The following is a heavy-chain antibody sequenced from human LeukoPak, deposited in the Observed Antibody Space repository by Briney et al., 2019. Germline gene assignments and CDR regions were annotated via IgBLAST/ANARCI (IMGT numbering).Heavy chain of an antibody. V-gene: IGHV3-15*01. J-gene: IGHJ3*02. CDR1: TFTFSNYW. Sequence: PGGSLRLSCAASTFTFSNYWMSWVRQAPGKGLEWVGRIKSKSDGGRTDYGAPIKGRFTISRDDSKNTLYLQMNSLKIEDTAVYYCTTTYRYDSESFGIWGQGTMVTVSS. CDR3: TTTYRYDSESFGI. CDR2: IKSKSDGGRT. D-gene: IGHD3-3*01.